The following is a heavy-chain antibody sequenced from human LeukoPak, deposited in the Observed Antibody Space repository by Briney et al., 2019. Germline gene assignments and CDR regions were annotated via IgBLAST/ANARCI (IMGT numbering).Heavy chain of an antibody. CDR3: ARDGCSGGSCYYDRIDY. CDR2: INPNSGGT. D-gene: IGHD2-15*01. CDR1: GYTFTSYD. V-gene: IGHV1-2*02. Sequence: ASVKVSCKASGYTFTSYDINWVRQATGQGLEWMGWINPNSGGTNYAQKFQGRVTMTRDTSISTAYMELSRLRSDDTAVYYCARDGCSGGSCYYDRIDYWGQGTLVTVSS. J-gene: IGHJ4*02.